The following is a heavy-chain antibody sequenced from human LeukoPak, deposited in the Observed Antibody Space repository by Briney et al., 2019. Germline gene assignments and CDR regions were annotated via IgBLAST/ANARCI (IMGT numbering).Heavy chain of an antibody. CDR2: INHSGST. CDR1: GGSFSGYY. V-gene: IGHV4-34*01. CDR3: ARDGETGRDAFDI. J-gene: IGHJ3*02. D-gene: IGHD1-14*01. Sequence: SETLSLTCAVYGGSFSGYYWSWIRQPPGKGLEWIGEINHSGSTNYNPSLKSRFTISVDTSKNQFSLKLSSVTAADTAVYYCARDGETGRDAFDIWGQGTMVTVSS.